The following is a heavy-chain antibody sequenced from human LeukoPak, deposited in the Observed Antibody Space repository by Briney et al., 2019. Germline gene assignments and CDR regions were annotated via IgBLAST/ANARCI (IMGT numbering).Heavy chain of an antibody. CDR2: ISPYNGDT. V-gene: IGHV1-18*01. Sequence: GASVKVSCKASGYTFTTIGITWVRQAPGQGLEWVGWISPYNGDTNYAQGFQGRVTMTTDTSTSTAYMELRSLRSDDTAVYYCARASYYCARTSCYPGDYWGQGTLVTVSS. CDR3: ARASYYCARTSCYPGDY. J-gene: IGHJ4*02. D-gene: IGHD2-2*01. CDR1: GYTFTTIG.